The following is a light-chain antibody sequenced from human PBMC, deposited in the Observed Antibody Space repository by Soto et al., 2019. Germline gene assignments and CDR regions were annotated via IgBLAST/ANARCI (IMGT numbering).Light chain of an antibody. CDR3: RSYTTSSNYV. J-gene: IGLJ1*01. CDR2: EVS. CDR1: SSDVGSYNF. V-gene: IGLV2-14*01. Sequence: QSALTQPASVSGSPGQSITISCTGTSSDVGSYNFVSWYQQLPGKAPKRMIYEVSNRPSGVSNRFSGSKSGNTASLTISGLQAEDEADYYCRSYTTSSNYVFGSGTKVPVL.